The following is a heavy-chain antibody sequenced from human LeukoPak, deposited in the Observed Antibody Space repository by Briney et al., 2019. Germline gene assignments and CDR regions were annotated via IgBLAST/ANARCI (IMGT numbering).Heavy chain of an antibody. CDR2: IHFSGNS. CDR3: ARFTRSSSSHYYCYAMDV. CDR1: GGSISMSTYY. V-gene: IGHV4-39*01. Sequence: PSETLSLTCTVSGGSISMSTYYWGWIRQPPGKGLECIGSIHFSGNSYYNPSPSLKSRVTISVDTSKNQFSLNVISVTAADTAVYYCARFTRSSSSHYYCYAMDVWGQGTTVTVSS. J-gene: IGHJ6*02. D-gene: IGHD6-6*01.